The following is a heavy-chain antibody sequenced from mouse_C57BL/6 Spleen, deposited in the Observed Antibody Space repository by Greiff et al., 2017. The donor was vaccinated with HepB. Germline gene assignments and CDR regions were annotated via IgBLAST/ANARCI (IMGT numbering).Heavy chain of an antibody. CDR3: ASWDRAWFAY. D-gene: IGHD4-1*01. Sequence: VMLVESGPELVKPGASVKISCKASGYAFSSSWMNWVKQRPGKGLEWIGRIYPGDGDTNYNGKFKGKATLTADKSSSTAYMQLSSLTSEDSAVYFCASWDRAWFAYWGQGTLVTVSA. V-gene: IGHV1-82*01. CDR1: GYAFSSSW. J-gene: IGHJ3*01. CDR2: IYPGDGDT.